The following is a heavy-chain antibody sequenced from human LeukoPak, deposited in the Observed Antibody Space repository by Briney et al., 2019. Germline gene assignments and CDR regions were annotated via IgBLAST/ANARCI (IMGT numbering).Heavy chain of an antibody. CDR3: ARDTNLYGGPQASGGCDF. CDR2: IWYDESNK. Sequence: GRSLRLSCAASGFTFSNYGMHWVRQAPGKGLEWVAVIWYDESNKYYSDSVTGRFTISRDNSKNTLYLQMNSLRAEDTAVYYCARDTNLYGGPQASGGCDFWGLGTPVTVSS. V-gene: IGHV3-33*01. D-gene: IGHD4-23*01. J-gene: IGHJ4*02. CDR1: GFTFSNYG.